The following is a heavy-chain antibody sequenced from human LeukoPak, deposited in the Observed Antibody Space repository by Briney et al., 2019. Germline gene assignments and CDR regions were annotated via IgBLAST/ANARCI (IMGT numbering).Heavy chain of an antibody. CDR3: ARDHHRRLYDSQARDTFDI. Sequence: GGSLRLSCAASGFTVSSNYMSWVRQAPGKGLEWVSVIYSGGSTYYADSVKGRFAISRSNAKNSLYLQMNSLRAEDTAVYYCARDHHRRLYDSQARDTFDIWGQGTMVTVSS. CDR1: GFTVSSNY. J-gene: IGHJ3*02. D-gene: IGHD3-22*01. CDR2: IYSGGST. V-gene: IGHV3-53*01.